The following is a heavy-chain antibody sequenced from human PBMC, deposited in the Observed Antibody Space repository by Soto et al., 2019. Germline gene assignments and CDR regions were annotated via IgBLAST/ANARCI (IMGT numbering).Heavy chain of an antibody. Sequence: GGSLRLSCAASGFTFTSYSMNWVRQAPGQGLEWVSYITSKSTTIKYADSVKGRFTVSRDNAKNSLYLQLNSLRDEDTAVYYCARVKWLGFDYWGQGTLVTVS. D-gene: IGHD6-19*01. CDR3: ARVKWLGFDY. CDR1: GFTFTSYS. J-gene: IGHJ4*02. V-gene: IGHV3-48*02. CDR2: ITSKSTTI.